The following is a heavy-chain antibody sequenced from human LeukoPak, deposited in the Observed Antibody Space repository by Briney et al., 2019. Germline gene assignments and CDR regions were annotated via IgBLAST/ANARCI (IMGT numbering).Heavy chain of an antibody. CDR2: IHSDGSRT. Sequence: GGSLRLSCAASEISFSGYWMHWVRQGPGKGLVWVSRIHSDGSRTNYADSAKGRFTISRDNAKNMLYLQMNSLRAEDTAVYYCAIDCSSTSCDAFDIWGQGTMVTVSS. J-gene: IGHJ3*02. CDR3: AIDCSSTSCDAFDI. D-gene: IGHD2-2*01. V-gene: IGHV3-74*01. CDR1: EISFSGYW.